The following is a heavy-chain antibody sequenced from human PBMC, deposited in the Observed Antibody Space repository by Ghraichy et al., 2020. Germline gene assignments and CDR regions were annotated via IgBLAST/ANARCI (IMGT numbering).Heavy chain of an antibody. D-gene: IGHD6-13*01. Sequence: GGSLRLSCIASGFTFSGYWMTWIRQAPGRGLEWVANIKQDGSVEYYVASVKGRFTIFRDNAKNSLSLQMNSLRAEDTAVYYFAKYGPGGSWYVSFDLWGQGTLVTVAS. CDR3: AKYGPGGSWYVSFDL. CDR2: IKQDGSVE. V-gene: IGHV3-7*01. J-gene: IGHJ4*02. CDR1: GFTFSGYW.